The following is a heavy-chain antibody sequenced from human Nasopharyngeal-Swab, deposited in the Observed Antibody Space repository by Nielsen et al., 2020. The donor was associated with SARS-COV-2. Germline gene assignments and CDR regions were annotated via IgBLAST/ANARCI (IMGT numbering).Heavy chain of an antibody. Sequence: ASVKVSYKASGYFFTDYYMHWVRQAPGQGLEWMGRINPYSGDTKYAQNFQGRVTVTRDTSINTVYVELSSLTSDDTAVYYCVRDDGDVPGITGSGPPGGFWGQGTLVTVSS. CDR1: GYFFTDYY. CDR3: VRDDGDVPGITGSGPPGGF. CDR2: INPYSGDT. J-gene: IGHJ4*02. D-gene: IGHD6-13*01. V-gene: IGHV1-2*06.